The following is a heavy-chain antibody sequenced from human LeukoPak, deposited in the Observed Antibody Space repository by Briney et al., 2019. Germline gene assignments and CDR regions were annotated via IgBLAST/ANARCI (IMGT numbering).Heavy chain of an antibody. D-gene: IGHD1-26*01. V-gene: IGHV1-2*02. J-gene: IGHJ4*02. Sequence: ASVRVSCKASGYTFTDYYMHWVRQAPGQGLEWMGWINPNSGGTNYAQKFQGRVTMTRDTSTSTVYMELSSLRSEDTAVYYCARDVGATPGYWGQGTLVTVSS. CDR2: INPNSGGT. CDR3: ARDVGATPGY. CDR1: GYTFTDYY.